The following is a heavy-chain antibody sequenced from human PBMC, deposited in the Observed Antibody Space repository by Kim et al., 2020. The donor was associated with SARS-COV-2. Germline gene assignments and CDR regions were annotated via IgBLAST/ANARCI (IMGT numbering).Heavy chain of an antibody. J-gene: IGHJ4*02. Sequence: NYAQKLQGRCTRAPDTSTSKAYMELRSLRSDDTAVYYCARDSYSSSDFDYWGQGTLVTVSS. V-gene: IGHV1-18*01. D-gene: IGHD6-6*01. CDR3: ARDSYSSSDFDY.